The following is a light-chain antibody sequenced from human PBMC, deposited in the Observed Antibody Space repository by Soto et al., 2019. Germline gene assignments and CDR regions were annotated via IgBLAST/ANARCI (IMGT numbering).Light chain of an antibody. CDR2: AAS. CDR3: QQSYSTLALT. J-gene: IGKJ4*01. CDR1: QSISSY. Sequence: DIQMTQSPSSLSASVGDRVTITCRASQSISSYLNWYQQKPGKAPKLLINAASSLQSGVPSRFSGSGSGTDFTLTNSSLQPEDFATYYCQQSYSTLALTFGGGTKVEIK. V-gene: IGKV1-39*01.